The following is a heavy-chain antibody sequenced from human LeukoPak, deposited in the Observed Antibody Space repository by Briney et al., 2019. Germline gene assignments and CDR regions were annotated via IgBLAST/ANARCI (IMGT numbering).Heavy chain of an antibody. CDR1: GGSISNSVYY. V-gene: IGHV4-31*03. J-gene: IGHJ3*02. CDR3: ARDRGGSDGGFDI. Sequence: SETLSLTCTVSGGSISNSVYYWSWIRQHPGKGLEYIGYIFYSGSTYYTPSLKSRVTMSVDTSKSQFSLKLTSVTAADTTVYYCARDRGGSDGGFDIWGQGTMVTVSS. CDR2: IFYSGST. D-gene: IGHD5-12*01.